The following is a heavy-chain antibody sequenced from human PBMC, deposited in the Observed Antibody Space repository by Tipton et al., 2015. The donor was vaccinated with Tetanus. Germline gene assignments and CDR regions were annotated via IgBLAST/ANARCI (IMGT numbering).Heavy chain of an antibody. V-gene: IGHV1-69*01. CDR3: ARATNRISRASDY. Sequence: QSGPEVKKPGSSVKVSCKASGGTFTNYALSWVRQAPGQVLEWVGGITPIFGTTNSAPKFQGRVTITADESTNTAYMELSSLRSEDTAVYYCARATNRISRASDYWGQGTQITVSS. J-gene: IGHJ4*02. D-gene: IGHD1-14*01. CDR1: GGTFTNYA. CDR2: ITPIFGTT.